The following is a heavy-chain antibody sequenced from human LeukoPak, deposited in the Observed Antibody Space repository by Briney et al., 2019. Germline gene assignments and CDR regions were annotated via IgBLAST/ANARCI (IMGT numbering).Heavy chain of an antibody. D-gene: IGHD6-13*01. V-gene: IGHV4-4*07. CDR1: GGSISSYY. J-gene: IGHJ4*02. Sequence: SETLSLTCTVSGGSISSYYWSWIRQPAGKGLEWIGRIYTSWSTNYNPSLKSRVTMSVDTSKNQFSLNLSSVTAADTAVYYCARGLQAAAGIDYWGQGTLVTVSS. CDR3: ARGLQAAAGIDY. CDR2: IYTSWST.